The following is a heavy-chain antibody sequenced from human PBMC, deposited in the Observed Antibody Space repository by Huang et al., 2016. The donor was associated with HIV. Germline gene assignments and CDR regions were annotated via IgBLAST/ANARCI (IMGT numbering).Heavy chain of an antibody. V-gene: IGHV1-69*01. Sequence: QVQLVQSGAEVKKPGSSVKVSCKASGGTFRTSAISWVRQATGQGIEWMGGIIPILGTAKYAQKFQGTVTITADEFTSTAYMELSSLRSEDTALYYCARGRTRSSLYDSYYGLDVWGQGTTVTVSS. CDR3: ARGRTRSSLYDSYYGLDV. J-gene: IGHJ6*02. CDR2: IIPILGTA. D-gene: IGHD6-6*01. CDR1: GGTFRTSA.